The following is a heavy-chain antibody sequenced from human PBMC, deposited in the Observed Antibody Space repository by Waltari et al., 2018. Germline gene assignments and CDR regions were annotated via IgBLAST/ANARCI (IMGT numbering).Heavy chain of an antibody. J-gene: IGHJ4*02. CDR1: GGSISSHS. CDR2: IYYSGST. V-gene: IGHV4-59*11. Sequence: QVQLQESGPGLVKPSETLSLTCTGTGGSISSHSWSWIRQPPGKGLEWIGYIYYSGSTNYNPSLKSRVTISVDTSKNQFSLKLSSVTAADTAVYYCARGSTISDYWGQGTLVTVSS. CDR3: ARGSTISDY.